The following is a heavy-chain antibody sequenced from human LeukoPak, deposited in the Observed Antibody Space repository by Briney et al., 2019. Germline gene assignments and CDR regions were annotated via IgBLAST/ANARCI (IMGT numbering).Heavy chain of an antibody. Sequence: ASVKVSCKASGYTFTGYYMHWVRQAPGQGLEWMGWINPNSGGTNYAQKFQGRVTMTRDTSISTAYMELSRLRSDDTAVYYCARDYYDSSGYYGYDYWGQGTLVTVSS. D-gene: IGHD3-22*01. J-gene: IGHJ4*02. CDR3: ARDYYDSSGYYGYDY. V-gene: IGHV1-2*02. CDR2: INPNSGGT. CDR1: GYTFTGYY.